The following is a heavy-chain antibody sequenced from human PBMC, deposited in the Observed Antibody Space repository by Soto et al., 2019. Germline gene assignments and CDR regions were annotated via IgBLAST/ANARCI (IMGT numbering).Heavy chain of an antibody. CDR2: IIPLTETP. D-gene: IGHD3-9*01. CDR3: AIGTRNSLTCDF. CDR1: GGTFSNYA. V-gene: IGHV1-69*01. Sequence: QVQVVQSGAEVKKPGSSVKVSCKASGGTFSNYAISWVRQAPGHGLEWVGGIIPLTETPVYAQTVQGRLTITADESTSAAYMELSSLRSDDTAVYYCAIGTRNSLTCDFWGKGTLVTVSS. J-gene: IGHJ4*02.